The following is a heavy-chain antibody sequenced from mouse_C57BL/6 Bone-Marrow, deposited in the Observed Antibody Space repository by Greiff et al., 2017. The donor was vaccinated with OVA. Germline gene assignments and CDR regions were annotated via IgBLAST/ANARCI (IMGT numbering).Heavy chain of an antibody. D-gene: IGHD4-1*01. V-gene: IGHV1-81*01. J-gene: IGHJ2*01. Sequence: QVQLQQSGAELARPGASVKLSCTASGYTFTSYGISWVKQRPGQGLEWIGEIYPRSGNTYYTEKFKGKATLTADKSSSTAYMELRRLTSEDSAVYFCEQTGKSDYWGQGTTLTVSS. CDR2: IYPRSGNT. CDR3: EQTGKSDY. CDR1: GYTFTSYG.